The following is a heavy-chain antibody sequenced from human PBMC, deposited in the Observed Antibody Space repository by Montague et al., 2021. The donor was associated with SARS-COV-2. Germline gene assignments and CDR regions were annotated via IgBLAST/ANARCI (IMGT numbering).Heavy chain of an antibody. J-gene: IGHJ4*02. CDR3: ARGRGITFGGDFGWFSTFDY. V-gene: IGHV4-59*01. D-gene: IGHD3-16*01. CDR2: IYYTGST. Sequence: SETLSLTCTVSGGSISSYYWSWIRQPPGKGLEWIGYIYYTGSTNYNPSLKSRVTISVDTSKNQFSLKLSSVTAADTAVYYCARGRGITFGGDFGWFSTFDYWGQGTLVTVSS. CDR1: GGSISSYY.